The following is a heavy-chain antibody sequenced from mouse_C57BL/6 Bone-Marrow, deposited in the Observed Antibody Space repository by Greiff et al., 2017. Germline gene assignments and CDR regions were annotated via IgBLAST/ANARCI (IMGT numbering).Heavy chain of an antibody. CDR3: ARHHLWLRRLAY. J-gene: IGHJ3*01. CDR2: FYPGSGSI. CDR1: GYTFTEYT. V-gene: IGHV1-62-2*01. D-gene: IGHD2-2*01. Sequence: VKLMESGAELVKPGASVKLSCKASGYTFTEYTIHWVKQRSGQGLEWIGWFYPGSGSIKYNEKFKDKATLTADKSSSTVYMELSRLTSEDSAVYFCARHHLWLRRLAYWGQGTLVTVSA.